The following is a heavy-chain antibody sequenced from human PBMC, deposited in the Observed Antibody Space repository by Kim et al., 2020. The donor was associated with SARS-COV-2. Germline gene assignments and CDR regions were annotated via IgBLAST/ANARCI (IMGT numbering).Heavy chain of an antibody. CDR1: GYTFTSYA. Sequence: ASVKVSCKASGYTFTSYAMHWVRQAPGQRLEWMGWINAGNGNTKYSQKFQGRVTITRDTSASTAYMELSSLRSEDTAVYYCAPSGYSSSWYFGGAGLENENWFDPWGQGTLVTVSS. J-gene: IGHJ5*02. CDR3: APSGYSSSWYFGGAGLENENWFDP. V-gene: IGHV1-3*01. D-gene: IGHD6-13*01. CDR2: INAGNGNT.